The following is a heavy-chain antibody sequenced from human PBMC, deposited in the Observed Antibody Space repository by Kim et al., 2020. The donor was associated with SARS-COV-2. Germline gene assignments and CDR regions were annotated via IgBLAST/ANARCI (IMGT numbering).Heavy chain of an antibody. V-gene: IGHV3-30-3*01. Sequence: GGSLRLSCAASGFTFSSYAMHWVRQAPGKGLEWVAVISYDGSNKYYADSVKGRFTISRDNSKNTLYLQMNSLRAEDTAVYYCARGRYGAAGSFDYWGQGTLVTVSS. J-gene: IGHJ4*02. CDR2: ISYDGSNK. CDR1: GFTFSSYA. CDR3: ARGRYGAAGSFDY. D-gene: IGHD6-13*01.